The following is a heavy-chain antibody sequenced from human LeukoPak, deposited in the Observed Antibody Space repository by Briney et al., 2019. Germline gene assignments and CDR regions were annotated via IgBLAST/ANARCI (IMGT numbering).Heavy chain of an antibody. CDR3: ATILGYYDSSGYYLEYFQH. V-gene: IGHV1-18*01. Sequence: ASVKVSCKASGYTFTSYDINWVRQAPGQGLEWMGWISAYNGNTNYAQKLQGRVTMTTDTSTSTAYMELRSLRSDDTAVYYCATILGYYDSSGYYLEYFQHWGQGTLVTVSS. CDR1: GYTFTSYD. J-gene: IGHJ1*01. D-gene: IGHD3-22*01. CDR2: ISAYNGNT.